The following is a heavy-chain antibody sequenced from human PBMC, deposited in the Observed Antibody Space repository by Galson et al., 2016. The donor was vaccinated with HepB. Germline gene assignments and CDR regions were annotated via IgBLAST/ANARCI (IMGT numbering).Heavy chain of an antibody. J-gene: IGHJ4*02. V-gene: IGHV3-74*01. CDR2: TNRDGSTT. CDR3: ARMNYYGPGSPIDH. CDR1: GFNFSTYW. Sequence: SLRLSCAVSGFNFSTYWMNWVRQAPWEGLVWVSRTNRDGSTTNYVDSVKGRFTISRDNAENTLYLQMVSLRVDDTAVYYCARMNYYGPGSPIDHWGQGSLVTVSS. D-gene: IGHD3-10*01.